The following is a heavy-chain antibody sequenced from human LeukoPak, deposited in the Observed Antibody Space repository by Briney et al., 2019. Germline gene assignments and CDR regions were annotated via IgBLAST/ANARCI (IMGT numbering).Heavy chain of an antibody. CDR1: GFTFSSYG. CDR2: IWYDGSNK. Sequence: PGRSLRLSCAASGFTFSSYGMHWVRQAPGKGLEWVAVIWYDGSNKYYADSVKGRFTITRDNSKNTLYLQMNSLRAKDTAVYYCASQAAGSGSYYYYFDYWGQGTLVTVSS. D-gene: IGHD1-26*01. CDR3: ASQAAGSGSYYYYFDY. J-gene: IGHJ4*02. V-gene: IGHV3-33*01.